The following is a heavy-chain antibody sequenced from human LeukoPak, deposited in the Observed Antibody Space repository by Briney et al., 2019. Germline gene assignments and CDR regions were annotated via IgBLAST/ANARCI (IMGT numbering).Heavy chain of an antibody. CDR2: ISSSGSTI. CDR1: GFTFRSYE. Sequence: QPGGSLRLSCAASGFTFRSYEMNWVRQAPGKGLEWVSYISSSGSTIYYADSVKGRFTISRDNAKNSLYLQINSLRAEDTAVYYCARGLNSLDYWGQGTLVTVSS. D-gene: IGHD5-24*01. CDR3: ARGLNSLDY. J-gene: IGHJ4*02. V-gene: IGHV3-48*03.